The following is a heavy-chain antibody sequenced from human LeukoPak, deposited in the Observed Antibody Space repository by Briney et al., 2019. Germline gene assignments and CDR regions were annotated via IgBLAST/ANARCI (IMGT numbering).Heavy chain of an antibody. CDR2: IYYTGTT. Sequence: SETLSLTCTVSGGSINNYYWNWIRQPPGKGLEWIGHIYYTGTTDYSPSLKSRVTISVDTSKNQFSLKLSSVTAADTAVYYCARRGAYDSSGYWDLSFDYWGQGTLVTVSS. J-gene: IGHJ4*02. CDR3: ARRGAYDSSGYWDLSFDY. V-gene: IGHV4-59*08. D-gene: IGHD3-22*01. CDR1: GGSINNYY.